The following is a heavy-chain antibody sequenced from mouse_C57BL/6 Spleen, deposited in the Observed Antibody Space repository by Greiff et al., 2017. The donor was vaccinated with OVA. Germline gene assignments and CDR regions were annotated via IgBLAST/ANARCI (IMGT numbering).Heavy chain of an antibody. V-gene: IGHV1-72*01. Sequence: QVQLQQPGAELVTPGASVKLSCKASGYTFTSYWMHWVKQRPGRGLEWIGRIDPNSGGTKYNEKFKSKATLTVAQPSSTAYMQLSGLTSEDSAVYYCERIYSSGYEADYWGQGTSVTVAS. CDR3: ERIYSSGYEADY. CDR1: GYTFTSYW. D-gene: IGHD3-2*02. CDR2: IDPNSGGT. J-gene: IGHJ4*01.